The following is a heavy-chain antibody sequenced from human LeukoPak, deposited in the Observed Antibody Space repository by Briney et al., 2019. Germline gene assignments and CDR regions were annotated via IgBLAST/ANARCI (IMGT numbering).Heavy chain of an antibody. V-gene: IGHV4-38-2*01. CDR1: GYSISSGYC. Sequence: SETLSLTCAVSGYSISSGYCWGWIRQPPGKGLEWIGSIYHSGSTYYNPSLKSRVTISVDTSNNQFSLKLSSVTAADTAVYYCAREDYYDSSGYYTDAFDIWGQGTMVTVSS. CDR2: IYHSGST. J-gene: IGHJ3*02. D-gene: IGHD3-22*01. CDR3: AREDYYDSSGYYTDAFDI.